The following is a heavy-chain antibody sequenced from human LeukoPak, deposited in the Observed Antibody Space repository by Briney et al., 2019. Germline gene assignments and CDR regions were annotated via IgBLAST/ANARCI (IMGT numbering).Heavy chain of an antibody. CDR2: IYSGGST. V-gene: IGHV3-66*01. CDR3: ARVNDYAYYFDY. Sequence: GGSLRLSCAASGFTFSSYAMHWVRQAPGKGLEWVSVIYSGGSTYYADSVKGRFTISRDNSKNTLYLQMNSLRAEDTAVYYCARVNDYAYYFDYWGQGTLVTVSS. J-gene: IGHJ4*02. D-gene: IGHD4-17*01. CDR1: GFTFSSYA.